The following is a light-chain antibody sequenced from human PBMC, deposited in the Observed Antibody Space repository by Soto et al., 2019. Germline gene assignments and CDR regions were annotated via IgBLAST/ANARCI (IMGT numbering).Light chain of an antibody. CDR2: TAS. CDR1: QSINYF. Sequence: DIQMTQSPSSLSASVGDRVTITCRASQSINYFVSWYQQKPGKAPKLLIYTASSFRSGVPSRCSGSGSGTDFTLTISSLQPEDFATYYCQQTHGSPYSFGQGTKLEIK. J-gene: IGKJ2*03. CDR3: QQTHGSPYS. V-gene: IGKV1-39*01.